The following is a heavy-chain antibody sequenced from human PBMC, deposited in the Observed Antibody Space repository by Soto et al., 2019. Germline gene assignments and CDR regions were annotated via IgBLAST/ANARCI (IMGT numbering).Heavy chain of an antibody. Sequence: QVQLQQWGAGLLKPSETLSLTCAVYGGSFSGYYWSWIRQPPGKGLEWIGEINHSGSTNYNPSLKSRVTISVDTSKNQFSLQLSSVTAADTAVYYCARAPAPNSSSWYRGAFDIWGQGTMVTVSS. CDR1: GGSFSGYY. D-gene: IGHD6-13*01. J-gene: IGHJ3*02. V-gene: IGHV4-34*01. CDR3: ARAPAPNSSSWYRGAFDI. CDR2: INHSGST.